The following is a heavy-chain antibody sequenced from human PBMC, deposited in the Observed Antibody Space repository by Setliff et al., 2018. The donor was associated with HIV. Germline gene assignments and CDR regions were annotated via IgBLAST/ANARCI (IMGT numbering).Heavy chain of an antibody. Sequence: SETLSLTCSVSGGSITGYYWSWVRQPPGKGLEWIGYIFYSGTTNYSPSLNSRATISVDTSKNSFSLRLSSVTAADTAVYYCARVNALIRAPFDYWGQGALVTVSS. CDR2: IFYSGTT. CDR1: GGSITGYY. CDR3: ARVNALIRAPFDY. J-gene: IGHJ4*02. V-gene: IGHV4-59*01.